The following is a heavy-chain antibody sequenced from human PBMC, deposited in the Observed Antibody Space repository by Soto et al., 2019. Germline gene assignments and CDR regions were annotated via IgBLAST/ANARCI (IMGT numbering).Heavy chain of an antibody. D-gene: IGHD3-3*01. CDR2: IYHSGSI. Sequence: SETLSLTCTVSGGSISSSNYYWGWIRQPPGKGLEWIGSIYHSGSIYYNPSLKSRDTISVDTSKNHFSLKLSSVTAADTAVYYCARQYYDFWSGSHNWFDPWGQGALVTVSS. J-gene: IGHJ5*02. V-gene: IGHV4-39*01. CDR3: ARQYYDFWSGSHNWFDP. CDR1: GGSISSSNYY.